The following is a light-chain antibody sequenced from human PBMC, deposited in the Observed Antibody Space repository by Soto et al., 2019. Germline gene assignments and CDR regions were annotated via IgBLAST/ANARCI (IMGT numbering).Light chain of an antibody. J-gene: IGKJ2*01. CDR1: QSVSTN. CDR2: GAS. Sequence: EIVMTQSPATLSVSPGESATLSCRASQSVSTNLAWYQQKPGQAPRLLIHGASTRATAIPARFSGSGSGTDFILAISSLQSEDFAVYYCQQYIDWPITFGQGTKLEIK. CDR3: QQYIDWPIT. V-gene: IGKV3-15*01.